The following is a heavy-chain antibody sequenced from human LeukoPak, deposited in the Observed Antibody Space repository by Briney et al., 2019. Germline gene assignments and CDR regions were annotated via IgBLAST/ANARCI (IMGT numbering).Heavy chain of an antibody. CDR1: GGSISSYH. D-gene: IGHD3-10*01. CDR3: ARRINTNYYYGSGSYGDWFDP. Sequence: SETLSLTCTVSGGSISSYHWSWIRQPPGKGLEWIGYIYYSGSTNYNPSLKSRVTISVDTSKNQFSLKLSSVTAADTAVYYCARRINTNYYYGSGSYGDWFDPWGQGTLVTVSS. V-gene: IGHV4-59*08. J-gene: IGHJ5*02. CDR2: IYYSGST.